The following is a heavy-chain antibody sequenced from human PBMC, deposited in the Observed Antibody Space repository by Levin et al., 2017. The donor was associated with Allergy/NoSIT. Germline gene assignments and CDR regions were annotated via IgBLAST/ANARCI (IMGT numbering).Heavy chain of an antibody. V-gene: IGHV4-59*01. Sequence: SETLSLTCTVSGGSISSYYWSWIRQPPGKGLEWIGYIYYSGSTNYNPSLKSRVTISVDTSKNQFSLKLSSVTAADTAVYYCASRKLRGVDYMDVWGKGTTVTVSS. CDR2: IYYSGST. J-gene: IGHJ6*03. D-gene: IGHD3-10*01. CDR3: ASRKLRGVDYMDV. CDR1: GGSISSYY.